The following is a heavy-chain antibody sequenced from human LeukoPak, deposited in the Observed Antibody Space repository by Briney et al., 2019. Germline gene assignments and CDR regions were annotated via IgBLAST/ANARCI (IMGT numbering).Heavy chain of an antibody. J-gene: IGHJ4*02. CDR2: ISGSGGST. CDR1: GFTFSSYA. Sequence: GGSLRLSCAASGFTFSSYAMSWVRQAPGKGLEWVSAISGSGGSTYYADSVKGRFTISRDNSKNTLYLQMNSLRAEDTAVYYCAKEGFVRKLSRTSCSLKLDYWGQGTLVTVSS. CDR3: AKEGFVRKLSRTSCSLKLDY. V-gene: IGHV3-23*01. D-gene: IGHD2-15*01.